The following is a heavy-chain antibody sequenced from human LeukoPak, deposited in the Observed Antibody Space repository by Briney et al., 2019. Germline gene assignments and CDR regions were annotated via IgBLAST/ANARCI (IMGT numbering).Heavy chain of an antibody. J-gene: IGHJ4*02. V-gene: IGHV6-1*01. CDR2: TYYRSKWYN. D-gene: IGHD3-16*01. CDR3: ARAPRGIFDY. Sequence: WVRQMPGKGLEWMGRTYYRSKWYNDYAVSVKSRITINPDTSKNQFSLQLNSVTPEDTAVYYCARAPRGIFDYWGQGTLVTVSS.